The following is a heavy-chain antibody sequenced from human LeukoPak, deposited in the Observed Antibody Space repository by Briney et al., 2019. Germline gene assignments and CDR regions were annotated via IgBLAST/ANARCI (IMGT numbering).Heavy chain of an antibody. V-gene: IGHV4-39*07. J-gene: IGHJ4*02. D-gene: IGHD4-23*01. CDR1: GGSISSSSYY. Sequence: SETLSLTCTVSGGSISSSSYYWGWIRQPPGKGLEWIGSIYYSGSTYYNPSLKSRVTISVDTSKNQFSLKLSSVTAADTAVYYCARGPLTVVKLYDYWGQGTLVTVSS. CDR2: IYYSGST. CDR3: ARGPLTVVKLYDY.